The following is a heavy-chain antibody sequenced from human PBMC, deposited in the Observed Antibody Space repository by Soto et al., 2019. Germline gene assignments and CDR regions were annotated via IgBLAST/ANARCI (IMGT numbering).Heavy chain of an antibody. J-gene: IGHJ4*02. CDR1: GYTFTSYY. Sequence: ASVKVSCKAYGYTFTSYYMHWVRQAPGQGLEWMGIINPSGGSTSYAQKFQGRVTMTRYTSTSTVYMELSSLRSEDTAVYYCARIFQGLPTLIDYRGPATLVTGS. V-gene: IGHV1-46*01. CDR2: INPSGGST. D-gene: IGHD2-21*02. CDR3: ARIFQGLPTLIDY.